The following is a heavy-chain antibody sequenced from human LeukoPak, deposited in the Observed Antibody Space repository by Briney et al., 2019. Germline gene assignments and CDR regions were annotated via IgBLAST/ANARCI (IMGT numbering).Heavy chain of an antibody. Sequence: GGSLRLSCAAPGFTFSGSARHWVRQASGKGLEWVGRIRSKANSYATAYAASVKGRFTISRDDSKNTAYLQMNSLKTEDTAVYYCTSLSLVGATHSFAYWGPGTPVSVSS. V-gene: IGHV3-73*01. CDR1: GFTFSGSA. J-gene: IGHJ4*02. D-gene: IGHD1-26*01. CDR3: TSLSLVGATHSFAY. CDR2: IRSKANSYAT.